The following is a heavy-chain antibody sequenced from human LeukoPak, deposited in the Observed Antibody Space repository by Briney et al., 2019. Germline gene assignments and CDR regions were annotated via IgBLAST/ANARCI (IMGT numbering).Heavy chain of an antibody. CDR3: AKDRDYDPNSFPDY. CDR1: GFMFSSYG. Sequence: GGSLRLSCAASGFMFSSYGMHWVRQAPGKGLEWVTFIRFDGSNTYYADSVKGRFTISRDNSKNTLYLQMDSLRAEDTALYYCAKDRDYDPNSFPDYWGQGTLATVSS. J-gene: IGHJ4*02. D-gene: IGHD3-16*01. CDR2: IRFDGSNT. V-gene: IGHV3-30*02.